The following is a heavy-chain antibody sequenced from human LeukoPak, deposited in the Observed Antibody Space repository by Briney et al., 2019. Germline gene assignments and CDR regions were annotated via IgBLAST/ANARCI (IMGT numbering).Heavy chain of an antibody. CDR3: ARASSGYWYYFDY. J-gene: IGHJ4*02. D-gene: IGHD3-22*01. Sequence: PGGSLRLSCAASGFTVSSNYMSWVRQAPGKGLEWVSVIYSGGSTYYADSVKGRFTISRDNSKNTLYLQMNSLRAEDTAVYYCARASSGYWYYFDYWGQGTLVTVSS. CDR1: GFTVSSNY. CDR2: IYSGGST. V-gene: IGHV3-53*01.